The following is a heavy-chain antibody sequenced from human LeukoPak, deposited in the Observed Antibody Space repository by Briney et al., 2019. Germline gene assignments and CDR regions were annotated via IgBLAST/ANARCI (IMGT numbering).Heavy chain of an antibody. CDR2: INPKTGGT. J-gene: IGHJ4*02. D-gene: IGHD3-10*01. CDR1: GYTFTDSY. V-gene: IGHV1-2*02. CDR3: ARDGRLTIFVRGIITEGSPPKN. Sequence: ASVKVSCKASGYTFTDSYMHWVRQAPGQGLEWMGWINPKTGGTNYAQRFQGRVTMTRDTSIRTAYMELNSLSSDDTAVYYCARDGRLTIFVRGIITEGSPPKNWGQGTLVTVSS.